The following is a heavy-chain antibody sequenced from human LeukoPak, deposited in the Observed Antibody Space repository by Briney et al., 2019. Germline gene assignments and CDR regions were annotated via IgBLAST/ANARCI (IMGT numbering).Heavy chain of an antibody. Sequence: PGGSLRLSCAESGFTVSSRYMIWFRQAPGKGLEWVSVMYSDGSTYYADSVKGRFSISRDKSKNTLYLQMNSLRAEDTAVYYCAKDSGSYAGDVFDIWGQGTMVTVSS. CDR1: GFTVSSRY. D-gene: IGHD1-26*01. J-gene: IGHJ3*02. V-gene: IGHV3-53*01. CDR2: MYSDGST. CDR3: AKDSGSYAGDVFDI.